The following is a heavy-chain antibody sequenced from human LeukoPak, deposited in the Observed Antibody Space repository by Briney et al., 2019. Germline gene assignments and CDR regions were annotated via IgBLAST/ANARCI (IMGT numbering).Heavy chain of an antibody. Sequence: GGSLRLSCAASGFTFDDYAMHWVRQAPGKGLEWVSGISGSGGSTYYADSVKGRFTISRDNSKNTLYLQMNSLRAEDTAVYYCARDMGSGSYWGQGTLVTVSS. CDR1: GFTFDDYA. V-gene: IGHV3-23*01. CDR3: ARDMGSGSY. J-gene: IGHJ4*02. CDR2: ISGSGGST. D-gene: IGHD1-26*01.